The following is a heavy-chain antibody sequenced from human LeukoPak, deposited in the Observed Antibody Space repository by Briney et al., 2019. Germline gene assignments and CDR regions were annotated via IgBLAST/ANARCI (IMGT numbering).Heavy chain of an antibody. J-gene: IGHJ6*03. CDR1: GGAVSSSSHF. D-gene: IGHD2-21*01. CDR2: IYYNDIT. CDR3: ARLDFLIIPEIPHYIDV. V-gene: IGHV4-39*01. Sequence: SETLSLTCIVSGGAVSSSSHFWGWIRQAPGKGLEWIGTIYYNDITYFNLSLKSRVTMSLDTSKNQFSLKLNSVTAADTAVYYSARLDFLIIPEIPHYIDVWGKGTTVTVSS.